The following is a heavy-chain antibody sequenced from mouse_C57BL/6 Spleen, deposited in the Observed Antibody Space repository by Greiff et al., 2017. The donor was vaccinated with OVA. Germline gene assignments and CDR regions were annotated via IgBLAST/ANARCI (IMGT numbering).Heavy chain of an antibody. J-gene: IGHJ1*03. CDR3: ARHDGYYLYFDV. CDR1: GFTFSSYT. D-gene: IGHD2-3*01. V-gene: IGHV5-9*01. Sequence: DVMLVESGGGLVKPGGSLKLSCAASGFTFSSYTMSWVRQTPEKRLEWVATISGGGGNTYYPDSVQGRFTISRDNAKNTLSLQMSILRSEDTALYYCARHDGYYLYFDVWGTGTTVTVSS. CDR2: ISGGGGNT.